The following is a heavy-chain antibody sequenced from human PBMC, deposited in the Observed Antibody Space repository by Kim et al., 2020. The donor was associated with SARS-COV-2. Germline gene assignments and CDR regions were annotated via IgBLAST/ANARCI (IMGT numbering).Heavy chain of an antibody. J-gene: IGHJ4*02. CDR3: AKTRYGSVR. Sequence: GSTYYEDSVKGRFTISRDNSKNTLYLQMNSLRAEDTAVYYCAKTRYGSVRWGQGTLVTVSS. D-gene: IGHD3-10*01. CDR2: GST. V-gene: IGHV3-23*01.